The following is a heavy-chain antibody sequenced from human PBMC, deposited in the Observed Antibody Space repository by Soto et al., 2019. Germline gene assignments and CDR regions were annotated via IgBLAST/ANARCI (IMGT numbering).Heavy chain of an antibody. Sequence: GGSLRLSCAASGFTFSSYAMHWVRQAPGKGLEWVAVISYDGSNKYYADSVKGRFTISRDNSKNTLYLQMNSLRAEDTAVYYCARDRRSIVGATVWFDPWGQGTLVTVSS. CDR3: ARDRRSIVGATVWFDP. CDR2: ISYDGSNK. V-gene: IGHV3-30-3*01. CDR1: GFTFSSYA. J-gene: IGHJ5*02. D-gene: IGHD1-26*01.